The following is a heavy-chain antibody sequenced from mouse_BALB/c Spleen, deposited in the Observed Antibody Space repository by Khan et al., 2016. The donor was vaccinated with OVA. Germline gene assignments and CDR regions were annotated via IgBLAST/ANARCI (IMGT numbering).Heavy chain of an antibody. CDR3: VRRTTEYAMDY. CDR1: GYTFTSHT. CDR2: INPRSGYT. D-gene: IGHD2-14*01. J-gene: IGHJ4*01. Sequence: QVQLKQSGAELARPGASVKMSCKASGYTFTSHTMHWVKQRPGQGLEWIGYINPRSGYTNYNQKFNDKATLTADKSSSTAYMQLSSLTSEDSAVYYCVRRTTEYAMDYWGQGTSVTVSS. V-gene: IGHV1-4*01.